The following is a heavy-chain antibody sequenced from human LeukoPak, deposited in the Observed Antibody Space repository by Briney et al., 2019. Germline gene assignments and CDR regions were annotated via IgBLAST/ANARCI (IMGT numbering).Heavy chain of an antibody. Sequence: GGSLRLSCAASGFTFSSYGMHWVRQAPGKGLEWVAVIWYDGSNKYYADSVKGRFTISRDNSKNTLYLQMNSLRAEDTAVYYCASSLDYVDAFDIWGQGTMVTVSS. CDR2: IWYDGSNK. V-gene: IGHV3-33*01. CDR3: ASSLDYVDAFDI. J-gene: IGHJ3*02. D-gene: IGHD4-17*01. CDR1: GFTFSSYG.